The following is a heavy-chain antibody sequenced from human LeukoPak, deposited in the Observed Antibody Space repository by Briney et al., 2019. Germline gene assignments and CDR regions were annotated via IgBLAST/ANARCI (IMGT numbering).Heavy chain of an antibody. CDR2: MYHSGST. Sequence: SGTLSLTCAVSGDSISNSNWWSWVRQPPGKGLELIGKMYHSGSTNYNPSLKSRVTISVDTSKNQFSLKLSSVTAADTAVYYCARVISTIAAADYWGQGTLVTVSS. V-gene: IGHV4-4*02. CDR3: ARVISTIAAADY. CDR1: GDSISNSNW. J-gene: IGHJ4*02. D-gene: IGHD6-13*01.